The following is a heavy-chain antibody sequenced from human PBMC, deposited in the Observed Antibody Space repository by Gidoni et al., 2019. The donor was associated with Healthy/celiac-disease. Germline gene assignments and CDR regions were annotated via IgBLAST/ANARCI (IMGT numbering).Heavy chain of an antibody. Sequence: EVQLVESGGGLVQPGGSLRLSCAASGFTFSSYWMHWVRQAPGKGLVWVSRINSDGSSTSYADSVKGRFTISRDNAKNTLYLQMNSLRAEDTAVYYCARVSGITMVQGPPDYYGMDVWGQGTTVTVSS. CDR1: GFTFSSYW. V-gene: IGHV3-74*01. CDR3: ARVSGITMVQGPPDYYGMDV. J-gene: IGHJ6*02. CDR2: INSDGSST. D-gene: IGHD3-10*01.